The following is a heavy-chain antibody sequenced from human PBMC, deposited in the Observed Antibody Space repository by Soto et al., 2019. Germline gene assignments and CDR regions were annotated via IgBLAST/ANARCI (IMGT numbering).Heavy chain of an antibody. D-gene: IGHD1-1*01. V-gene: IGHV3-23*04. J-gene: IGHJ4*02. CDR1: GIALTNNA. CDR3: VQDTYDGSGNEHDFDQ. Sequence: EVQLVESGGGLVQPGGSRRLSCVASGIALTNNAMTWVRQAPGKGLEWVSTISPSGGSIFYSDSVKGRFTISRDNSRNTLYLQMNSLRAEDTAVYYCVQDTYDGSGNEHDFDQWGQGPLVIVSS. CDR2: ISPSGGSI.